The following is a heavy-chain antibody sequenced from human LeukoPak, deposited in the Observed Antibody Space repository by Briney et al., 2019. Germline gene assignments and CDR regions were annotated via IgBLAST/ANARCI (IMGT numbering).Heavy chain of an antibody. Sequence: SETLSLTCNVSGGSISRYHWSWIRQPPGKGLEWIGYIYYSGGTNSNPSLKSRVTVSLDTSKNQFSLKLTSVTAADTAVYYCARLTANYFGDERVYYFDYWGQGTLVTVSS. V-gene: IGHV4-59*08. CDR3: ARLTANYFGDERVYYFDY. CDR1: GGSISRYH. D-gene: IGHD3-10*01. CDR2: IYYSGGT. J-gene: IGHJ4*02.